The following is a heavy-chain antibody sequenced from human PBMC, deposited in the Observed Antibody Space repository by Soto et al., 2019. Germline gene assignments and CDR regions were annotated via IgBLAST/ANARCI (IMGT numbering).Heavy chain of an antibody. J-gene: IGHJ4*02. CDR2: IKSKTDGGTT. D-gene: IGHD1-26*01. Sequence: GGCLRPSCAASVFTLRSYRINWGRPAPGEGLEWVGRIKSKTDGGTTDYAAPVKGRFTISRDDSKNTLYLQMNSLKTEDTAVYYCTTGRAVGATRNLDYWGQGTLVTVSS. CDR3: TTGRAVGATRNLDY. CDR1: VFTLRSYR. V-gene: IGHV3-15*01.